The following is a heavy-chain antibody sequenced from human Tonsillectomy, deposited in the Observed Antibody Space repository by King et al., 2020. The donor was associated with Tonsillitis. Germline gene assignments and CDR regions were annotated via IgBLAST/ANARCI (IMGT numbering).Heavy chain of an antibody. Sequence: VQLVESGGGLVKPGGSLRLSCAASGFTFSAYSMNWVRQAPGKGLEWVSSISPSSGYIYYADSMKGRFTSSRDNAKKSLYLQMNSLRAEDTAVYYCARGHSGSYQRGDAFDIWGQGTMVTVSS. V-gene: IGHV3-21*01. CDR1: GFTFSAYS. D-gene: IGHD1-26*01. CDR3: ARGHSGSYQRGDAFDI. J-gene: IGHJ3*02. CDR2: ISPSSGYI.